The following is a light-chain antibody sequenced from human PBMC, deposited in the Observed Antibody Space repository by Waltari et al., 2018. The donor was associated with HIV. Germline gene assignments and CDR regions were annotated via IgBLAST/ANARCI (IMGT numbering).Light chain of an antibody. CDR3: AAWDDSRNCPL. J-gene: IGLJ2*01. CDR1: SSNVGRNS. V-gene: IGLV1-44*01. CDR2: KTN. Sequence: QSVLTQPPSASATPGQRVPISCSGSSSNVGRNSVSCYRQFPATDPTLLIYKTNQRPYGVSNRFSGSKSGTSAHLAIRGRQSDDESADYCAAWDDSRNCPLFGGVTQLTVL.